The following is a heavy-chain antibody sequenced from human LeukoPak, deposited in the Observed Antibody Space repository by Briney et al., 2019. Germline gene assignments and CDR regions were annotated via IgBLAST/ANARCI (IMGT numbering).Heavy chain of an antibody. CDR3: ARAGQLLSVDY. CDR1: GYSISSGYY. V-gene: IGHV4-38-2*02. CDR2: IYHSGST. D-gene: IGHD2-2*01. J-gene: IGHJ4*02. Sequence: SETLSLTCTVSGYSISSGYYWGWIRQPPGKGLEWIGSIYHSGSTYYNPSLKSRVTISVDTSKNQFSLKLSSVTAADTAVYYCARAGQLLSVDYWGQGTLVTVSS.